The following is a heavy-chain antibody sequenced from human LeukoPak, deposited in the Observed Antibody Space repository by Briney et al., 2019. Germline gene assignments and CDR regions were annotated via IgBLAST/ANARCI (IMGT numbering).Heavy chain of an antibody. J-gene: IGHJ6*02. V-gene: IGHV3-7*01. CDR1: GFTFSSYW. CDR2: IKQDGSEK. CDR3: ARGDTAMAPEGPMHV. Sequence: GGSLRLSCAASGFTFSSYWMSWVRQAPGKGLEWVANIKQDGSEKYYVDSVKGRFTISRDNAKNSLYLQMNSLRAEDTAVYYCARGDTAMAPEGPMHVWGQGTTVTVSS. D-gene: IGHD5-18*01.